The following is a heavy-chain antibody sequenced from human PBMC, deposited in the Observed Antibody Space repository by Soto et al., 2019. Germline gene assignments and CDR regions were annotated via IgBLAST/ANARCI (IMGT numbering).Heavy chain of an antibody. CDR3: ARDTGYCSSASCRPFPY. CDR1: GYTFTSYG. V-gene: IGHV1-18*01. D-gene: IGHD2-2*01. J-gene: IGHJ4*02. Sequence: GASVKVSCKASGYTFTSYGISWVRQAPGQGLEWMGWISAYNGNTNYAQNLQGRVTMTTDTSTSTAYMGLRSLRSDDTAVYYCARDTGYCSSASCRPFPYWGQGTLVTVSS. CDR2: ISAYNGNT.